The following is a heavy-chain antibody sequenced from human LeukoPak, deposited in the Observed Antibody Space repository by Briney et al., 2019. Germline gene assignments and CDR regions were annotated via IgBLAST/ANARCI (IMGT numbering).Heavy chain of an antibody. CDR1: GYTFTSYG. V-gene: IGHV1-18*01. D-gene: IGHD2-15*01. Sequence: ASVKVSCKASGYTFTSYGISWVRQAPGQGLEWMGWISAYIGNTNYAQKLQGRVTMTTDTFTSTAYMELRSLRSDDTAVYYCARDGGYCSGGSCYRSGLDYWGQGTLVTVSS. CDR3: ARDGGYCSGGSCYRSGLDY. J-gene: IGHJ4*02. CDR2: ISAYIGNT.